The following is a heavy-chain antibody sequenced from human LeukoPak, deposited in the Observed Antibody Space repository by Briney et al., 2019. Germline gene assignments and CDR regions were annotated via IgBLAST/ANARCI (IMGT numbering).Heavy chain of an antibody. D-gene: IGHD3-10*01. CDR1: GGSFSGYY. CDR2: INHSGST. J-gene: IGHJ4*02. Sequence: SETLSLTCAVYGGSFSGYYWSWIRQPPGKGLEWIGEINHSGSTNYNPSLKSRVTISVDTSKNQFSLKLSSVTAADTAVYYCASDLGAHFDYWGQGTLVTVSS. CDR3: ASDLGAHFDY. V-gene: IGHV4-34*01.